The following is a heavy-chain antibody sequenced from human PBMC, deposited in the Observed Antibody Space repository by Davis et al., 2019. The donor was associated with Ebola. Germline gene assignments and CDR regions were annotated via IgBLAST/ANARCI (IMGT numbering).Heavy chain of an antibody. CDR1: GVTFTNYA. V-gene: IGHV3-23*01. Sequence: GESLKISCAASGVTFTNYAMSWVCQAPGKGLEWVSSVSGSGGSTYDTDSVKGRFTISRDNAKNSLYLQMNSLRVEDTAVYYCARDLDYHEGGGDFDAFDMWGQGTMVTVSS. CDR2: VSGSGGST. J-gene: IGHJ3*02. CDR3: ARDLDYHEGGGDFDAFDM. D-gene: IGHD2-21*02.